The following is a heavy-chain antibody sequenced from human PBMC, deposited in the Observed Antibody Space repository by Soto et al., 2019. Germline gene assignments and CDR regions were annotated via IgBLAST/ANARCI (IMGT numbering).Heavy chain of an antibody. CDR1: GFTFSSYA. CDR2: ISYDGSNK. V-gene: IGHV3-30-3*01. J-gene: IGHJ4*02. CDR3: ARDSHIVVVTAPDY. D-gene: IGHD2-21*02. Sequence: QVQLVESGGGVVQPGRSLRLSCAASGFTFSSYAMHWVRQAPGKGLEWVAVISYDGSNKYYADSVKGRFTISRDNSKNTLDLQMNSLRAEDTAVYYCARDSHIVVVTAPDYWGQGTLVTVSS.